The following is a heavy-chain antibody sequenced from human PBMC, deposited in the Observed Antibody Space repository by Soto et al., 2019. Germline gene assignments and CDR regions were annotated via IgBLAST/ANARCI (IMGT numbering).Heavy chain of an antibody. Sequence: EAHLVESGGGLVKPGGSLRVSCVASTFTINTYSLNWVLQAPGKGLEWVSSITSGSSFIDYADSVKGRFPISRDDAKNSLFLQRGSLRAGDSAVYYCARSQRNGAMDVWGQGTTVTVSS. V-gene: IGHV3-21*01. CDR1: TFTINTYS. CDR2: ITSGSSFI. D-gene: IGHD2-8*01. J-gene: IGHJ6*02. CDR3: ARSQRNGAMDV.